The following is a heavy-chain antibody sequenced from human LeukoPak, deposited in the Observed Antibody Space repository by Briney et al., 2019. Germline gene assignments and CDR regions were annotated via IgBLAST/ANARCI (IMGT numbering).Heavy chain of an antibody. V-gene: IGHV1-18*01. CDR2: ISTYNGNT. Sequence: GAPVKVSCMAFNYTFTDYAITWVRQAPGQGLEWMAWISTYNGNTEYAQKFQGRVTVTTDTSTSTAYMGLRSLRSDDTAFYYCARSRVKRYSSGWTFDYWGQGTLVTVSS. J-gene: IGHJ4*02. CDR3: ARSRVKRYSSGWTFDY. D-gene: IGHD6-19*01. CDR1: NYTFTDYA.